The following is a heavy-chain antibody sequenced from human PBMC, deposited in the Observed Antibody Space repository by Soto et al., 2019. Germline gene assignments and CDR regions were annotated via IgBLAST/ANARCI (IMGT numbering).Heavy chain of an antibody. J-gene: IGHJ6*03. V-gene: IGHV3-30*18. CDR3: AKDGRHLGYCSSTSCYPPGDYYYYYMDV. CDR2: ISYDESNK. Sequence: GGSLRLSCAASGFTFSSYGMHWVRQAPGKGLEWVAVISYDESNKYYADSVKGRFTISRDNSKNTLYLQMNSLRAEDTAVYYCAKDGRHLGYCSSTSCYPPGDYYYYYMDVWGKGTTVTVSS. D-gene: IGHD2-2*01. CDR1: GFTFSSYG.